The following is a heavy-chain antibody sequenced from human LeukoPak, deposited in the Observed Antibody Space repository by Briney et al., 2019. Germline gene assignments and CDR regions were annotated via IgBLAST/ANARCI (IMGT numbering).Heavy chain of an antibody. CDR2: INWNGGST. CDR1: GFTFDDYG. Sequence: PGGSLRLPCAASGFTFDDYGMSWVRQAPGKGLEWVSGINWNGGSTGYADSVKGRFTISRDNSKNTLYLQMNSLRAEDTAVYYCARDPYYYDSSGHFDYWGQGTLVTVSS. V-gene: IGHV3-20*04. D-gene: IGHD3-22*01. J-gene: IGHJ4*02. CDR3: ARDPYYYDSSGHFDY.